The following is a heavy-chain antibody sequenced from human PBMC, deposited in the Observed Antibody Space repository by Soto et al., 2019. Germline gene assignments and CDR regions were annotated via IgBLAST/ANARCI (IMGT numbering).Heavy chain of an antibody. D-gene: IGHD2-15*01. V-gene: IGHV4-30-4*01. J-gene: IGHJ4*02. CDR3: ARYGSGECNRGSCYSLFDY. Sequence: SETLSLTCTVSGRSISSVNYYWSWIRQPPGKGLEWIGYIYYSGSTYYNPSLRSRVTISVDTSKNQFSLKLSSVTAADTAVYYCARYGSGECNRGSCYSLFDYWGQGTLVTVSS. CDR1: GRSISSVNYY. CDR2: IYYSGST.